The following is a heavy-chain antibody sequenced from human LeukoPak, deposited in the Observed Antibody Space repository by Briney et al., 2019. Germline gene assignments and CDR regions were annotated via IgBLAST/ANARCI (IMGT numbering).Heavy chain of an antibody. D-gene: IGHD3-10*01. V-gene: IGHV3-74*01. Sequence: QTGGSLRLSCAAPGFTLNGYWMHWVRQASGKGLVWVSRINSDGSTTSYADSVKGRFTISRDNSKNTLYLQMNSLRAEDTAVYFCARVATGSYDWFDPWGQGTLVTVSS. CDR3: ARVATGSYDWFDP. CDR1: GFTLNGYW. J-gene: IGHJ5*02. CDR2: INSDGSTT.